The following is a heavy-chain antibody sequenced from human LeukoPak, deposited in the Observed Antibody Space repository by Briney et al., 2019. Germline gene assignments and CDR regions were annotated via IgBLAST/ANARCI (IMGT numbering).Heavy chain of an antibody. D-gene: IGHD3-22*01. V-gene: IGHV4-59*01. CDR1: GGSISNYY. Sequence: SETLSLTCTVSGGSISNYYWSWIRQPPGKGLEWIGYVYYSGSTNYNPSLKSRVTTSVDTSKNQFSLKLSSVTAADTAVYYCARDYYDSSEDYWGQGTLVTVSS. CDR3: ARDYYDSSEDY. CDR2: VYYSGST. J-gene: IGHJ4*02.